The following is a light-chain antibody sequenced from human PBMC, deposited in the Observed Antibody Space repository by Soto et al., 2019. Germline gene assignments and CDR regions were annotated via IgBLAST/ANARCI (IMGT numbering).Light chain of an antibody. CDR1: SSDVGAYKY. Sequence: QSALTQPPSASGSPGQSVTISCTGTSSDVGAYKYVSWYQQYPGKAPKLMIYEVTKRPSGVPDRFSGSKSGNTASLTVSGLLAEDEADSYCTSYVGNDIWVFGGGTKVTVL. J-gene: IGLJ3*02. CDR3: TSYVGNDIWV. CDR2: EVT. V-gene: IGLV2-8*01.